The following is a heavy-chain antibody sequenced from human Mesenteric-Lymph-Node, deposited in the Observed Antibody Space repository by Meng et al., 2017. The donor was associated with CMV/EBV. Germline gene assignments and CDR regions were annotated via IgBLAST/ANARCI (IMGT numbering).Heavy chain of an antibody. D-gene: IGHD3-3*01. J-gene: IGHJ4*02. V-gene: IGHV4-59*12. CDR1: GGSISSYY. Sequence: GSLRLSCTVSGGSISSYYWSWIRQPPGKGLEWIGYIYYSGSTNYNPSLKSRVTISVDTSKNQFSLKLSSVTAADTAVYYCARVHQRITIFGVVIPSNGGFDYWGQGTLVTVSS. CDR2: IYYSGST. CDR3: ARVHQRITIFGVVIPSNGGFDY.